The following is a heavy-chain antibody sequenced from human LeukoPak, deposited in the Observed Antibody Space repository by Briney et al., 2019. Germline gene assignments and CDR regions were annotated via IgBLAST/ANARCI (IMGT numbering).Heavy chain of an antibody. J-gene: IGHJ4*02. D-gene: IGHD3-3*01. V-gene: IGHV3-30-3*01. CDR2: ISYDGSNK. CDR1: GFTFSSYA. Sequence: GGSLRLSCAASGFTFSSYAMHWVRQAPGKGLKRVAVISYDGSNKYYADSVKGRFTISRDNSKNTLYLQMNSLRAEDTAVYYCARESLRFLEWLLYDYWGQGTLVTVSS. CDR3: ARESLRFLEWLLYDY.